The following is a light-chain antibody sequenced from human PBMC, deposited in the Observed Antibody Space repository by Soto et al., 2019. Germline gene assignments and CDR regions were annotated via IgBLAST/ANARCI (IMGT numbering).Light chain of an antibody. CDR1: RSDVGAYNY. CDR2: DAT. CDR3: CSYAGSNTLGV. J-gene: IGLJ2*01. V-gene: IGLV2-11*01. Sequence: QSVLTQPRSVSGSPGQSVTISCTGTRSDVGAYNYVSWYQQHPGKAPKFIIYDATKRPSGVPDRFSGSKSGNTASLTISGLQAEDEADYYCCSYAGSNTLGVFGGGTKLTVL.